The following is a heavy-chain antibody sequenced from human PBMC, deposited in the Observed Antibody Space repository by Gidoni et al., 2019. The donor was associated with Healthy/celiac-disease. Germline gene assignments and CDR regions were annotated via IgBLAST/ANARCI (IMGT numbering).Heavy chain of an antibody. D-gene: IGHD3-9*01. CDR2: IYWDDDK. Sequence: ITLKESGLSLVKLTQTLKLTCTFSGFSLSTSGVGVGWIRQHPGKALEWLELIYWDDDKRYSPSLKSRLTITKDTSKNQVVLTMTNMEPVDTATYYCAHVLRDFDWLLVDYWGQGTLVTVSA. CDR1: GFSLSTSGVG. J-gene: IGHJ4*02. CDR3: AHVLRDFDWLLVDY. V-gene: IGHV2-5*02.